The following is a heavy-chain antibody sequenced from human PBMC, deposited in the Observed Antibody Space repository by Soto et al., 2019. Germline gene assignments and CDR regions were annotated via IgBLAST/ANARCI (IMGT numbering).Heavy chain of an antibody. Sequence: PSETLSLTCAVSGGSISSGGYSWSWIRQPPGKGLEWIGYIYHSGSTYYNPSLKSRVTISVDRSKNQFSLKLSSVTAADTAVYYCARRDYYGSGRAPSLDVWGKGTTVTVSS. D-gene: IGHD3-10*01. CDR2: IYHSGST. CDR1: GGSISSGGYS. J-gene: IGHJ6*04. CDR3: ARRDYYGSGRAPSLDV. V-gene: IGHV4-30-2*01.